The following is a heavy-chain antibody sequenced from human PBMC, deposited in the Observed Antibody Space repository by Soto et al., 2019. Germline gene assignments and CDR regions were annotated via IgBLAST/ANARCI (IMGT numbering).Heavy chain of an antibody. CDR2: INPNSGGT. D-gene: IGHD6-13*01. Sequence: ASVKVSCKASGYTFTGYYMHWVRQAPGQGLEWMGWINPNSGGTNYAQKFQGRVTMTRDTSISTAYMELSRLRSDDTAVYYCARVAVIAAAVTFDYWGQGTLVTVSS. V-gene: IGHV1-2*02. CDR1: GYTFTGYY. J-gene: IGHJ4*02. CDR3: ARVAVIAAAVTFDY.